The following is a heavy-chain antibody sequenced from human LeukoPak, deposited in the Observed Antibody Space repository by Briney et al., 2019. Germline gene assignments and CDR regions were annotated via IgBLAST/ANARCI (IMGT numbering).Heavy chain of an antibody. D-gene: IGHD2-15*01. Sequence: SQTLSLTCAISGDSVSSNSAAWNWIRQSPSRGLEWLGRTYYRSKWYNDYAVSVKSRITINPDTSKNQFSLQLSSVTPEDTAVYYCARDRYCSGGSCYYWFDPWGQGTLVTVSS. CDR1: GDSVSSNSAA. CDR2: TYYRSKWYN. J-gene: IGHJ5*02. V-gene: IGHV6-1*01. CDR3: ARDRYCSGGSCYYWFDP.